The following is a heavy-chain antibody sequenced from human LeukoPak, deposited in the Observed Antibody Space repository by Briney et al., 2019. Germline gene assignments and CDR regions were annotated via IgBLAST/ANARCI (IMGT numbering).Heavy chain of an antibody. J-gene: IGHJ6*03. CDR1: GFTFSSYS. CDR3: ARDPSPRTSYYYYYMDV. Sequence: GSLRLSCAASGFTFSSYSMNWARQAPGKGLEWVSSISSSSSYIHYADSVKGRFTISRDNAKNSLYLQMNSLRAEDTAVYYCARDPSPRTSYYYYYMDVWGKGTTVTVSS. D-gene: IGHD2-2*01. V-gene: IGHV3-21*01. CDR2: ISSSSSYI.